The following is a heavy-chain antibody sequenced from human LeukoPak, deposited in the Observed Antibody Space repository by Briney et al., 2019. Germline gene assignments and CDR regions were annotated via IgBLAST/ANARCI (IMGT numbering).Heavy chain of an antibody. CDR3: VKTEYSGGYFSLDY. CDR1: GFTFSTYA. D-gene: IGHD1-26*01. Sequence: GGSLRLSCSASGFTFSTYAMHWVRQAPGKGLEFVSDISRNGGSIFSVDSVKGRFTISRDNSKDTLCLQMSSLRAEDTAVYYCVKTEYSGGYFSLDYWGQGTLVTVSS. J-gene: IGHJ4*02. CDR2: ISRNGGSI. V-gene: IGHV3-64D*06.